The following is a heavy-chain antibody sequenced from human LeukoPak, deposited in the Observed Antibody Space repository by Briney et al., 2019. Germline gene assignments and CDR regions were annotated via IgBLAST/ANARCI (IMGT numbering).Heavy chain of an antibody. Sequence: NPSETLSLTCAVYGGSFSGYYWSWIRQSPGKGLEWIGENTHSGITNYNPSLESRVTISVDTSKHQFSLNLNSVTAADTAVYYCARGLASGWVDYWGQGTLVTVSS. D-gene: IGHD6-19*01. CDR1: GGSFSGYY. V-gene: IGHV4-34*01. CDR2: NTHSGIT. J-gene: IGHJ4*02. CDR3: ARGLASGWVDY.